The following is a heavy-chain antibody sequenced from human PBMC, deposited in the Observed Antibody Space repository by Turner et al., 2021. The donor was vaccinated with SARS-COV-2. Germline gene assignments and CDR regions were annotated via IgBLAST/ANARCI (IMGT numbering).Heavy chain of an antibody. CDR1: GLTFSNYW. D-gene: IGHD4-4*01. CDR2: IDQDGSTK. J-gene: IGHJ4*02. Sequence: EVQLVESGGGLVQPGGSLRLSCAAYGLTFSNYWMSWVRHAAVKGLEWVANIDQDGSTKDYVVSVKDRFTISRDNAKNSLYLQMNSLRADDTAVDYCARDSYSISNYWGQGTLVTVSS. CDR3: ARDSYSISNY. V-gene: IGHV3-7*03.